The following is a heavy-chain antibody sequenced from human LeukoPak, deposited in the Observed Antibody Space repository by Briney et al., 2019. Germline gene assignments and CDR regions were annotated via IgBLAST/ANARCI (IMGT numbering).Heavy chain of an antibody. CDR3: AKDHPGNPEDPYYGMDV. CDR2: ISCSGDST. J-gene: IGHJ6*04. D-gene: IGHD4-23*01. Sequence: PGGSLRLSCAASGYTLSSYPMTWVRQAPGKGPGWVSAISCSGDSTYYADSVKGRFPISSDNSKNTLYLQMNSLRAEDTAVYYCAKDHPGNPEDPYYGMDVWGKGTTVAVSS. V-gene: IGHV3-23*01. CDR1: GYTLSSYP.